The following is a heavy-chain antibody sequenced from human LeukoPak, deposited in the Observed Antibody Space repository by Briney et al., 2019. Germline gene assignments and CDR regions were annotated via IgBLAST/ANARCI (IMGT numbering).Heavy chain of an antibody. CDR3: ATKPSTMVRGVIPNWFDP. CDR1: TFTFSSYT. V-gene: IGHV3-21*04. D-gene: IGHD3-10*01. CDR2: ISSSGSYI. Sequence: GGSLRLSCAASTFTFSSYTMNWVRQAPGTGLEWVSSISSSGSYIYYADSLKGRFTVSRDNSENTLYLQMNSLRAEDTAVYYCATKPSTMVRGVIPNWFDPWGQGTLVTVSS. J-gene: IGHJ5*02.